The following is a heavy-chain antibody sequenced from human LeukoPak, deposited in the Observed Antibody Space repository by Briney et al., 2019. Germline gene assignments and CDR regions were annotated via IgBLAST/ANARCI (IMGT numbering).Heavy chain of an antibody. J-gene: IGHJ4*02. CDR1: GFAFDDFA. CDR2: IRRRAYGGAA. CDR3: SRNGLVDFDY. V-gene: IGHV3-49*03. Sequence: GGSLRLSCTTSGFAFDDFAMSWIRQPAGKGLEWVGFIRRRAYGGAAEYAASVKGRFIISRDDSKGIAYLQMNSLKTEDTAVYYCSRNGLVDFDYWGQGSRVIVSP.